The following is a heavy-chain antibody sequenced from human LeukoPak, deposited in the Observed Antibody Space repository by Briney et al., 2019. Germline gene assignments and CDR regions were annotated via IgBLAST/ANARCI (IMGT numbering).Heavy chain of an antibody. CDR2: MNPNSGNT. CDR3: ARERRSRRYCSSTSCVAKYYYYGMDV. J-gene: IGHJ6*02. V-gene: IGHV1-8*01. D-gene: IGHD2-2*01. Sequence: ASVKVSCKASGYTFTSYDINWVRQATGQGLEWMVWMNPNSGNTGYAQKFQGRVTMTRNTSISTAYMELSSLRSEDTAVYYCARERRSRRYCSSTSCVAKYYYYGMDVWGQGTTVTVSS. CDR1: GYTFTSYD.